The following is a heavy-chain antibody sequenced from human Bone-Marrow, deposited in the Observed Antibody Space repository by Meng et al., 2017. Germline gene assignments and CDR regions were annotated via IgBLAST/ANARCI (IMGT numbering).Heavy chain of an antibody. J-gene: IGHJ5*02. CDR3: ARASYSYDSWFDP. CDR2: IYYNGKS. D-gene: IGHD5-18*01. Sequence: QLHLQESGPGLVKPSETLSLSCTVSGGSISSRSYYWVWIRQSPGKGLEWIGQIYYNGKSYYNPSLKSRVTMSVDTSRSQFSLNLNTVTAADTAVYYCARASYSYDSWFDPWGQGTLVTVSS. V-gene: IGHV4-39*01. CDR1: GGSISSRSYY.